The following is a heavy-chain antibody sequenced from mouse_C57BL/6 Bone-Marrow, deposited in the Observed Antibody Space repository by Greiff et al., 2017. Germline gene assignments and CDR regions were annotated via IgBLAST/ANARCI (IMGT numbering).Heavy chain of an antibody. J-gene: IGHJ1*03. D-gene: IGHD1-1*02. CDR1: GYAFTNYL. Sequence: QVQLQQSGAELVRPGTSVKVSCKASGYAFTNYLIEWVKQRPGQGLEWIGVINPGSGGTNYNEKFKGKATLTADKSSSTAYMQLSSLTSEDSAVYFCASSRGWNGWYFDVWGTGTTVTVSS. V-gene: IGHV1-54*01. CDR3: ASSRGWNGWYFDV. CDR2: INPGSGGT.